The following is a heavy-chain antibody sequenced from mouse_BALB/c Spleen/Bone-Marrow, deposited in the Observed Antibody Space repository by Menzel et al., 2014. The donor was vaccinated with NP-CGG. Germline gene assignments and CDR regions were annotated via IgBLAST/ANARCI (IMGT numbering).Heavy chain of an antibody. CDR2: INGGSNTI. J-gene: IGHJ1*01. V-gene: IGHV5-17*02. Sequence: EVKLVESGGGLVQPGGSRKLSCAASGFTFSSFGMHWIRQAPEKGLEWVAYINGGSNTIYYADTVKSRFTISRDNPKNTLFLQMTSLRSEDTAMYFCARGTTALRYFDVWGAGTTVTVSS. D-gene: IGHD1-2*01. CDR3: ARGTTALRYFDV. CDR1: GFTFSSFG.